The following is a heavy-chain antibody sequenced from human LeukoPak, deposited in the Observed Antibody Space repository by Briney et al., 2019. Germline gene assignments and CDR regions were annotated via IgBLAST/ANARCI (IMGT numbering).Heavy chain of an antibody. CDR3: ARAAGKENGYDFWFEH. J-gene: IGHJ5*02. CDR2: ISYDGGKQ. CDR1: GSTFNSYD. Sequence: PGGSLRLSCAASGSTFNSYDMHWVRQAPGKGLEWVAVISYDGGKQYYADSVKGRFTISRDNSKSTLYLQMNSLRAEDTAVYYCARAAGKENGYDFWFEHWGQGTLVTVSS. V-gene: IGHV3-30*04. D-gene: IGHD3-3*01.